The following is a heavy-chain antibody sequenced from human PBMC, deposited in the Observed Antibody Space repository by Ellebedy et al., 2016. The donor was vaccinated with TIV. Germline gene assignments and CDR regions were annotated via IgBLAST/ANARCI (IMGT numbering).Heavy chain of an antibody. CDR3: ARSDQRGYEGS. Sequence: GESLKIPCAASGFTLRRYSMNWFRQAPGRALEWVACTQHTNTELYADSVKGRCTVSRDNAKSSLYLQMNNLRAEDTAVYYCARSDQRGYEGSWGQGTLVTVSS. CDR1: GFTLRRYS. CDR2: TQHTNTE. D-gene: IGHD5-18*01. V-gene: IGHV3-48*04. J-gene: IGHJ5*02.